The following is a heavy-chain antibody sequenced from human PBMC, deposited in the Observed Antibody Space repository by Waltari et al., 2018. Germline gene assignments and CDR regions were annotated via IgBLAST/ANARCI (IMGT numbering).Heavy chain of an antibody. J-gene: IGHJ4*02. CDR3: ARRVTRGELLVDY. V-gene: IGHV4-39*07. D-gene: IGHD1-26*01. CDR2: IYYSGRT. CDR1: GGSISSSSYY. Sequence: QLQLQESGPGLVKPSETLSLTCTVSGGSISSSSYYWGWIRQPPGKGLEWIGSIYYSGRTDYNPTLKSRVTISVGTSKNQFSLKLSSVTAADTAVYYCARRVTRGELLVDYWGQGTLVTVSS.